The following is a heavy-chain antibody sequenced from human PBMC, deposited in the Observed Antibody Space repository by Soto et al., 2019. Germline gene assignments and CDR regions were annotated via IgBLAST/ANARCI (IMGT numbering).Heavy chain of an antibody. Sequence: VAVIWYDGSNKYYADSVKGRFTISRDNSKNTLYLQMNSLRAEDTAVYYCAREAILEWLLPSDYYYMDVWGKGTTVTVSS. V-gene: IGHV3-33*01. CDR3: AREAILEWLLPSDYYYMDV. D-gene: IGHD3-3*01. J-gene: IGHJ6*03. CDR2: IWYDGSNK.